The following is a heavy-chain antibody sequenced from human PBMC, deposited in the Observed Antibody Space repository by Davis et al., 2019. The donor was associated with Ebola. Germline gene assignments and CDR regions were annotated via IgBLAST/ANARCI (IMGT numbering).Heavy chain of an antibody. V-gene: IGHV1-18*01. Sequence: ASVLVTCKASSYTFIRYGISWVRPAPGQGLQWMGWISAHNGNTKYAQNFQGRVTMTTDTSTSTAYMEVRRLRYDDTAVYYCARAVTMVLPSGWFDPWGQGTLATVSS. D-gene: IGHD3-10*01. CDR2: ISAHNGNT. CDR3: ARAVTMVLPSGWFDP. J-gene: IGHJ5*02. CDR1: SYTFIRYG.